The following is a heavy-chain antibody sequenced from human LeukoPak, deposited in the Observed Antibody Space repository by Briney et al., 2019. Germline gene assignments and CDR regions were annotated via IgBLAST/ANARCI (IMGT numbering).Heavy chain of an antibody. CDR2: INHSGST. V-gene: IGHV4-34*01. J-gene: IGHJ6*03. CDR3: ARAPPRVNVEQWLRSYYYYYMDV. D-gene: IGHD6-19*01. CDR1: GGSFSGYY. Sequence: KPSETLSLTCAVYGGSFSGYYWSWIRQPPGKGLEWIGEINHSGSTNYNPSLKSRVTISVDTSKNQFSLKLSSVTAADTAVYYCARAPPRVNVEQWLRSYYYYYMDVWGKGTTVTVSS.